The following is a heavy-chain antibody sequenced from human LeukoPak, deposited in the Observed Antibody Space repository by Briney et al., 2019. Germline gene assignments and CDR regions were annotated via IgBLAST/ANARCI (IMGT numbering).Heavy chain of an antibody. CDR1: GFTFSSYG. V-gene: IGHV3-33*01. D-gene: IGHD6-13*01. CDR2: IWYDGNTK. Sequence: GRSLRLSCAASGFTFSSYGMHWVRQAPGKGLEWVALIWYDGNTKSYTDSVKGRFTISRDNSKSTLYLQMNSLRVEDTAVYFCARVGIAAAVVYWGQGTLVTVSS. CDR3: ARVGIAAAVVY. J-gene: IGHJ4*02.